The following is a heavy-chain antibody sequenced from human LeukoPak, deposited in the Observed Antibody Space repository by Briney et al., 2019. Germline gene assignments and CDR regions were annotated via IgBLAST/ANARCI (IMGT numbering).Heavy chain of an antibody. Sequence: PGGTLRLSCAASGFTFSSYAMSWVRQAPGKGLEWVSAISGSGGSTYYADSVKGRFTISRDNSKNTLYLQMNSLRAEDTAVYYCAKCITGSGWYYYLDYWGQGTLVTVSS. CDR3: AKCITGSGWYYYLDY. V-gene: IGHV3-23*01. J-gene: IGHJ4*02. CDR1: GFTFSSYA. CDR2: ISGSGGST. D-gene: IGHD6-19*01.